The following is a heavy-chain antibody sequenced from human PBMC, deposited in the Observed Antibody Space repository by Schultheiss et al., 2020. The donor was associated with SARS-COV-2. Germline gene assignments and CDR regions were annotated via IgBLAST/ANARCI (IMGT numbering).Heavy chain of an antibody. CDR3: AKDYCSSTSCYAGAGAFDI. Sequence: GESLKISCAASGFTFSNAWMSWVRQAPGKGLEWVSAISGSGGSTYYADSVKGRFTISRDNSKNTLYLQMNSLRAEDTAVYYCAKDYCSSTSCYAGAGAFDIWGQGTMVTVSS. CDR1: GFTFSNAW. J-gene: IGHJ3*02. D-gene: IGHD2-2*01. V-gene: IGHV3-23*01. CDR2: ISGSGGST.